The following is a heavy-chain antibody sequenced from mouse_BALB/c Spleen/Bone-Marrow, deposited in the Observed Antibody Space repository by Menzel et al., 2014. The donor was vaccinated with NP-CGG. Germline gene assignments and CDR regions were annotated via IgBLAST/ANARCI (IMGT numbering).Heavy chain of an antibody. J-gene: IGHJ3*01. Sequence: EVNVVESGGGLVKPGGSLKLSCAASGFTFSSYAMSWVRRTPEKRLEWVATISSGGSYTYYPDSVKGRFTISRDNAKNTLYLQMSGLRSEDTAMYYCARPRFAYWGQGTLVTVSA. CDR2: ISSGGSYT. CDR1: GFTFSSYA. CDR3: ARPRFAY. V-gene: IGHV5-9-3*01.